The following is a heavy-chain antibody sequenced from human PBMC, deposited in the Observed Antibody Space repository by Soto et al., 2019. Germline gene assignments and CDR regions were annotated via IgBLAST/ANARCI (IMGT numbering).Heavy chain of an antibody. CDR2: IRSKANSDAI. CDR1: GFNFSGSA. D-gene: IGHD2-15*01. Sequence: EVQLVESGGGLVQPGGSLKLSCAASGFNFSGSAMHWVRQASGIGLEWVGRIRSKANSDAIAYAVSVKGRFTISRDDSKNTAYLQMNSLKTEDTAVYYCVRYCSGGSCPDAFDIWGQGTMVTVSS. CDR3: VRYCSGGSCPDAFDI. V-gene: IGHV3-73*02. J-gene: IGHJ3*02.